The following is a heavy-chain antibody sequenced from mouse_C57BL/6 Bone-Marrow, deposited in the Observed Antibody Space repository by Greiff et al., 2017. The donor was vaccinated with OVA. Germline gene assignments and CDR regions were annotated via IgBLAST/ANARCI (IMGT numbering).Heavy chain of an antibody. Sequence: QVQLQQPGAELVRPGSSVKLSCKASGYTFTSYWMDWVKQRPGQGLEWIGNIYPSDSETHYNQKFKDKATWALDKSSSTAYMQLTSLTSEDSAVYYCARSLPGIDYWGQGTSLTVSS. CDR2: IYPSDSET. CDR3: ARSLPGIDY. J-gene: IGHJ2*02. D-gene: IGHD4-1*01. CDR1: GYTFTSYW. V-gene: IGHV1-61*01.